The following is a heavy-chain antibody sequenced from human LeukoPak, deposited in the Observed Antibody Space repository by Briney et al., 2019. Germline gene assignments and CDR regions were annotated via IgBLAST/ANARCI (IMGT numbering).Heavy chain of an antibody. V-gene: IGHV3-23*01. CDR2: IRGAEGGT. J-gene: IGHJ4*02. D-gene: IGHD6-19*01. Sequence: GGSLRLSCAASGFTINTFTMNWVRQAPGKGLEWVSTIRGAEGGTYYADSVKGRFTISRDDFENTLYLQMNYLREEDTALYYCAKAFSSGWSPFDYWGQGALVTVSS. CDR1: GFTINTFT. CDR3: AKAFSSGWSPFDY.